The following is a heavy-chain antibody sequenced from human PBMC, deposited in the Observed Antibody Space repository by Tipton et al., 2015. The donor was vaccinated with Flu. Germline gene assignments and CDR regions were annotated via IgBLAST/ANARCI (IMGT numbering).Heavy chain of an antibody. V-gene: IGHV3-7*01. J-gene: IGHJ4*02. CDR1: GFTFSTYW. Sequence: QLVQSGGGVIPPGGSLRLSCAASGFTFSTYWMSWVRQAPGKGLEWVANIKQGGDEKYYVDSVKGRFTISRDNPKNSLYLQMNSLRAEDTAVYYCARTRGGYCTATACFADYFDYWGQGALVTVSS. D-gene: IGHD2-8*02. CDR2: IKQGGDEK. CDR3: ARTRGGYCTATACFADYFDY.